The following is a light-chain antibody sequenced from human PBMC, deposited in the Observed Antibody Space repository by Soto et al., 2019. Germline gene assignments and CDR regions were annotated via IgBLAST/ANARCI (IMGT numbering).Light chain of an antibody. CDR3: AAWDDSLYAGV. Sequence: QSVLTQPPSASGTPGQRVTISCSGSSSSIGRNYVYWYQQLPGTAPQLLIYKNDQRPSGVPGRFSGSKSGTSASLAIIGLRSEDAADYYRAAWDDSLYAGVCGGGTKLTVL. V-gene: IGLV1-47*01. CDR1: SSSIGRNY. J-gene: IGLJ3*02. CDR2: KND.